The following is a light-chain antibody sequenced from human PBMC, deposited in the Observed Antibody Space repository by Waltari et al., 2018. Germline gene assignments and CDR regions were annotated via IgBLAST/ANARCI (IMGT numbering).Light chain of an antibody. CDR1: SRELGGYDF. J-gene: IGLJ2*01. CDR2: AVS. V-gene: IGLV2-8*01. CDR3: SSYAGSNNPV. Sequence: QSALPQPPSAPGSPGQSVTISCTVPSRELGGYDFFSWYQHHPGKAPKLMIYAVSKRPQGVPDRFSGSKSGNTASLTVSGLQAEDEADYYCSSYAGSNNPVFGGGTKLTVL.